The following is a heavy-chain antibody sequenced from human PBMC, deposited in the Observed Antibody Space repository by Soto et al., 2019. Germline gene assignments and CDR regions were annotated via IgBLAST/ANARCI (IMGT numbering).Heavy chain of an antibody. CDR1: GFTFSSCA. CDR2: ISYNGGST. CDR3: VKSSRRDITTSRGMDV. J-gene: IGHJ6*02. V-gene: IGHV3-64D*06. Sequence: PGGSLRLSCSASGFTFSSCALHWVRQAPGRGLEYVSAISYNGGSTYYADSVQDRFTVSRDNSKNTLYLQLSSLRVDDTAVYFCVKSSRRDITTSRGMDVWGQGTTVTVSS. D-gene: IGHD3-3*01.